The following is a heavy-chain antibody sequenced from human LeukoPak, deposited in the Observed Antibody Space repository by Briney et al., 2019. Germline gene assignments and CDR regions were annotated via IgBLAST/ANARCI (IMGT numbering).Heavy chain of an antibody. CDR2: ISISSNYI. CDR1: GFTFSRYS. J-gene: IGHJ3*02. V-gene: IGHV3-21*01. CDR3: ASLSYDSSGFAFDI. Sequence: GGSLRLSCAASGFTFSRYSMNWVRQAPGKGLEWVSSISISSNYIYYTDSVKGRCTISRDNGKNPLYLQMNSLRAEDTAVYYCASLSYDSSGFAFDIWGQGTMVTVSS. D-gene: IGHD3-22*01.